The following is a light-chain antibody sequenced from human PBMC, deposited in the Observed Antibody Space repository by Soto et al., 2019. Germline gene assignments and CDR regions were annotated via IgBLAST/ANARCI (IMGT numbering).Light chain of an antibody. V-gene: IGLV2-14*01. CDR1: SSDIGTYNY. J-gene: IGLJ3*02. CDR3: SSYTSGGTHLV. CDR2: EVS. Sequence: QSALTQPASVSGSPGQSITISCTGSSSDIGTYNYLSWYQQHPGKAPKLMIYEVSDRPSGISNRFSGSKSGNTASLTISGLQAEDEADYYCSSYTSGGTHLVFGGGTQLTVL.